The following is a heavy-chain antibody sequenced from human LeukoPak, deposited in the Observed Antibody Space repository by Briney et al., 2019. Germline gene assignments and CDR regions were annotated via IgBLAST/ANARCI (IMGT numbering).Heavy chain of an antibody. CDR3: AKDQGIWGSCFDY. J-gene: IGHJ4*02. CDR2: ISGSGGST. CDR1: GFTFSSYA. Sequence: GGSLKLSCAASGFTFSSYAMSWVRQAPGKGLEWVSAISGSGGSTYYADSVKGRFTISRDNSKNTLYLQMNSLRAEDTAVYYCAKDQGIWGSCFDYWGQGTLVTVSS. D-gene: IGHD3-16*01. V-gene: IGHV3-23*01.